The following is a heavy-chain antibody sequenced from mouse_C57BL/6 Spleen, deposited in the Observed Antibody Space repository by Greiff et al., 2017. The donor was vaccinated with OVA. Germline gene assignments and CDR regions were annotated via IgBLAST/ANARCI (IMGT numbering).Heavy chain of an antibody. V-gene: IGHV7-3*01. Sequence: EVKLVESGGGLVQPGGSLSLSCAASGFTFTDYYMSWVRQPPGKALEWLGFIRNKANGYTTEYSASVKGRFTISRDNSQSILYLQMNALRAEDSATYYCARSPYYGREDYAMDDWGQGTSVTVSS. CDR2: IRNKANGYTT. CDR3: ARSPYYGREDYAMDD. CDR1: GFTFTDYY. J-gene: IGHJ4*01. D-gene: IGHD1-1*01.